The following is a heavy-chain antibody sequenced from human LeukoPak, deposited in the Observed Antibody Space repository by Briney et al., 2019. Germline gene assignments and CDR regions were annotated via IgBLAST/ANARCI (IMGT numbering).Heavy chain of an antibody. J-gene: IGHJ4*02. D-gene: IGHD3-22*01. CDR2: IYYSGNT. Sequence: LETPFPTCTVSGVSLSGSGYYFGWIRPPPGKGLGWVGDIYYSGNTYYNASLESRVTISVDTSKNQFSLKLSSVTAADTAVYYCARDLGYYYDSSGYYIWGQGTLVTVSS. V-gene: IGHV4-39*07. CDR3: ARDLGYYYDSSGYYI. CDR1: GVSLSGSGYY.